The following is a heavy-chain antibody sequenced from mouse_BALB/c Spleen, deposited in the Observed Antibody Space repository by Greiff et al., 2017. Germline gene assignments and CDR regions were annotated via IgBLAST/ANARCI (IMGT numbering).Heavy chain of an antibody. CDR3: ARREATATWFAY. CDR1: GYTFTSYW. CDR2: INPSTGYT. J-gene: IGHJ3*01. Sequence: QVQLQQSGAELAKPGASVKMSCKASGYTFTSYWMHWVKQRPGQGLEWIGYINPSTGYTEYNQKFKDKATLTADKSSSTAYMQLSSLTSEDSAVYYCARREATATWFAYWGQGTLVTVSA. V-gene: IGHV1-7*01. D-gene: IGHD1-2*01.